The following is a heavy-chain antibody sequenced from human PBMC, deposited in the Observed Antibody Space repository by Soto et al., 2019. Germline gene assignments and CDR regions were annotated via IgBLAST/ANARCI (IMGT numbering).Heavy chain of an antibody. V-gene: IGHV4-61*01. CDR2: IYYSGST. CDR3: AVVVTTGLGGFDY. Sequence: KPSETLSLTCTVSGGSVSSGSYYWSWIRQPPGKGLEWIGYIYYSGSTNYNPPLKSRVTISVDTSKNQFSLKLSSVTAADTAVYYCAVVVTTGLGGFDYWGQGTLVTVSS. CDR1: GGSVSSGSYY. D-gene: IGHD3-22*01. J-gene: IGHJ4*02.